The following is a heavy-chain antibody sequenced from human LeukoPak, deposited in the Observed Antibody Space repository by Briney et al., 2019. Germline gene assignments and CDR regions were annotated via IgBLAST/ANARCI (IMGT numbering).Heavy chain of an antibody. Sequence: SETLSLTCTVSGGSISSGGYYWSWIRQHPGKGLEWIGYIYYSGSTYYNPSLKSRVTLSVDTSKNQFSLKLSSVTAADTAVYYCATYVWGSYRPFDYWGQGTLVTVSS. CDR1: GGSISSGGYY. D-gene: IGHD3-16*02. CDR3: ATYVWGSYRPFDY. J-gene: IGHJ4*02. V-gene: IGHV4-31*03. CDR2: IYYSGST.